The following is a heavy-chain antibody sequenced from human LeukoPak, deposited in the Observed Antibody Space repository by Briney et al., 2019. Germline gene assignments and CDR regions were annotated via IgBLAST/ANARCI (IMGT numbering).Heavy chain of an antibody. CDR3: ARQTGSGLFILP. D-gene: IGHD3/OR15-3a*01. CDR2: IYYSGNT. CDR1: GGSISSFY. Sequence: TSETLSLTCSVSGGSISSFYCSWIRQPPGKGLEWIGSIYYSGNTYYNASLKSQVSISIDTSKNQFSLRLTSVTAADTAVYYCARQTGSGLFILPGGQGTLVTVSS. V-gene: IGHV4-59*04. J-gene: IGHJ4*02.